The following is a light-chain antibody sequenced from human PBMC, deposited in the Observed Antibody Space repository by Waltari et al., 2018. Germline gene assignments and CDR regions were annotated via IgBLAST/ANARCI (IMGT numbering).Light chain of an antibody. J-gene: IGKJ4*01. CDR1: QSISSW. V-gene: IGKV1-5*03. CDR2: KAS. Sequence: DIQMTQSPSTLSASVGDRVTITCRASQSISSWLAWYQQKPGKAPKLLIYKASSLESGVPSRFSGSGSGTEFTLTISSLQPDDFATYYCQKYNRVLTFGGGTKVEIK. CDR3: QKYNRVLT.